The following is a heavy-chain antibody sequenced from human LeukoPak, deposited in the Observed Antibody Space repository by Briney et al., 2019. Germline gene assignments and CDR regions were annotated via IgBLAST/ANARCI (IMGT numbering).Heavy chain of an antibody. J-gene: IGHJ4*02. CDR2: ISGSGGGT. CDR1: GFAFSTYA. Sequence: GVSLRLSCAASGFAFSTYAMSWVRQAPGRGLEWVSAISGSGGGTYYADSVKGRFTISRDNAKNTLYLLMNNLRAEDTAVYYCAKEDSSSSRYYFEYWGQGTLVTVSS. D-gene: IGHD6-6*01. V-gene: IGHV3-23*01. CDR3: AKEDSSSSRYYFEY.